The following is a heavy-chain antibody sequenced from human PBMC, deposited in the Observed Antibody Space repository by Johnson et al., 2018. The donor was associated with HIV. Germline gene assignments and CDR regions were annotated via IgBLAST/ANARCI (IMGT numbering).Heavy chain of an antibody. J-gene: IGHJ3*02. CDR3: ARAQGATLAGSAFDI. V-gene: IGHV3-30*03. CDR2: ISYDGSNK. Sequence: QVQLVESGGGVVQPGRSLRLSCAASGFTFSSYGMHWVRQAPGKGLEWVAVISYDGSNKDYADSVKGRFTISRDNSKNSLYLQMNSLRAEDTALYYCARAQGATLAGSAFDIWGQGTMVTVSS. CDR1: GFTFSSYG. D-gene: IGHD4/OR15-4a*01.